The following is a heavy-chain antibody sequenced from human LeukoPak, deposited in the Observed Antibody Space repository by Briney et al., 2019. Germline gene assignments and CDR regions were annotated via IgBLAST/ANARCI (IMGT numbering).Heavy chain of an antibody. J-gene: IGHJ4*02. CDR3: TRPDWATGSYDEF. CDR1: GFTFSNYW. D-gene: IGHD1-26*01. V-gene: IGHV3-74*03. Sequence: GGSLRLSCTASGFTFSNYWMHWVRQAPGRGLMWVSRIKSDGTSTTYADSVKGRFTISRDNAKNTLFLQMTGLRVEDTAMYYCTRPDWATGSYDEFWGQGTRVTVSS. CDR2: IKSDGTST.